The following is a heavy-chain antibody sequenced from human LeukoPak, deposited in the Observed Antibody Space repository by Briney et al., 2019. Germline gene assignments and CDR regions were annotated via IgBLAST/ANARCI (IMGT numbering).Heavy chain of an antibody. CDR2: ISASGAST. Sequence: GGSLRLSCVASGFTFSTYSMNWVRQAPGKGLEWVSSISASGASTHYADSVKGRFTISRDNSKSTLYLQMNGLRVEDTAIYYCAKDPVGVLDAFDVWGQGTMVTVSS. CDR1: GFTFSTYS. D-gene: IGHD3-16*01. V-gene: IGHV3-23*01. J-gene: IGHJ3*01. CDR3: AKDPVGVLDAFDV.